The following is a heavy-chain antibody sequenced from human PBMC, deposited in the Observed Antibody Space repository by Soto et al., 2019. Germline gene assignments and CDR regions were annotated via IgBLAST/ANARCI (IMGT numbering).Heavy chain of an antibody. J-gene: IGHJ6*02. CDR2: IYYSGST. CDR1: GGSISSSSYY. V-gene: IGHV4-39*01. Sequence: SETLSLTCTVSGGSISSSSYYWGWIRQPPGKGLEWIGSIYYSGSTYYNPSLKSRVTISVDTSKNQFSLKLSSVTAADTAVYYCASHGSSGYSVYYYYGMDVWGQGTTVTVSS. D-gene: IGHD3-22*01. CDR3: ASHGSSGYSVYYYYGMDV.